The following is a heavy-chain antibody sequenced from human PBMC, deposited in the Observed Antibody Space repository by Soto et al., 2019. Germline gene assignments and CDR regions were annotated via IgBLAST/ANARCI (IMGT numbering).Heavy chain of an antibody. CDR2: MHPDNGNT. CDR1: GYTFSTYE. Sequence: ASVKVSCKASGYTFSTYEINWVRRAAGQGLEWMGRMHPDNGNTGYAQKFQDRVTMTRNTSISTAYMELSSLRSDDTAVYYCARGPRESGEWLLFDYWGQGALVTVSS. D-gene: IGHD3-3*01. J-gene: IGHJ4*02. CDR3: ARGPRESGEWLLFDY. V-gene: IGHV1-8*01.